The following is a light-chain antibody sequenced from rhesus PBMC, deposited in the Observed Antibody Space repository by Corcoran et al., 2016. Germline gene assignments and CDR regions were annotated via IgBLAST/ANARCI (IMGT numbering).Light chain of an antibody. J-gene: IGLJ1*01. CDR2: DVS. Sequence: QAALTQPPSVSGSPGQSVTISCTGTSSDIGGYNYVSWYQQHPGKAPKLMIYDVSNRPSGVSDRFSGSKSGNTASLTISGLQAEDAADYYCSSYAGSNTFIFGAGTRLTVL. CDR1: SSDIGGYNY. V-gene: IGLV2-23*01. CDR3: SSYAGSNTFI.